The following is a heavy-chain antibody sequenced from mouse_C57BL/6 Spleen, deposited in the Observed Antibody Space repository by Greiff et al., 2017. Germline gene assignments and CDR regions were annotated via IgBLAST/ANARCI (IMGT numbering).Heavy chain of an antibody. Sequence: QVQLQQSGPELVKPGASVKISCKASGYAFSGSWMNWVKQRPGKGLEWIGRIYPGDGDTNYNGKFKGKATLTADKSSSTAYMQLSSLTSEDSAVYFCARWDSNYDFDYWGQGTTLTVSS. D-gene: IGHD2-5*01. V-gene: IGHV1-82*01. CDR2: IYPGDGDT. CDR1: GYAFSGSW. CDR3: ARWDSNYDFDY. J-gene: IGHJ2*01.